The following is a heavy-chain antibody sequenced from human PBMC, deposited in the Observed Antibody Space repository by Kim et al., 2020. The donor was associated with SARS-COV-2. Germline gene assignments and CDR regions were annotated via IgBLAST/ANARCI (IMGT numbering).Heavy chain of an antibody. CDR2: ISGSGGST. D-gene: IGHD6-13*01. CDR3: AKDLTFIAAAGICVDY. J-gene: IGHJ4*02. V-gene: IGHV3-23*01. CDR1: GFTFSSYA. Sequence: GGSLRLSCAASGFTFSSYAMSWVRQAPGKGLEWVSAISGSGGSTYYADSVKGRFTISRDNSKNTLYLQMNSLRAEDTAVYYCAKDLTFIAAAGICVDYWGQGTLVTVSS.